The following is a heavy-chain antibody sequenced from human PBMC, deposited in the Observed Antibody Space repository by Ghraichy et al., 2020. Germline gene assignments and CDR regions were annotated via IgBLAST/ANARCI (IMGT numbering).Heavy chain of an antibody. CDR1: GFTFNRHD. CDR3: ARDLASPYYGMDV. CDR2: ISSSSTTI. V-gene: IGHV3-48*02. J-gene: IGHJ6*02. Sequence: GESLNNSCAVSGFTFNRHDMTWVRQAPGKGLEWVSYISSSSTTIYYTDSVKGRFTISRDNAKNSLYLQMNSLRDEDTAVYYCARDLASPYYGMDVWGQGTTVTVSS.